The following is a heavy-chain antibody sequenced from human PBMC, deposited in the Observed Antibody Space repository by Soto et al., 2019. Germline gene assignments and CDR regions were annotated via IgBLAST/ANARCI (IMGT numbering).Heavy chain of an antibody. D-gene: IGHD5-12*01. CDR3: ARGNIVATIDYYYGMDV. J-gene: IGHJ6*02. CDR1: GGTFSSYA. Sequence: GASVKVSCKASGGTFSSYAISWVRQAPGQGFEWMGGIIPIFGTANYAQKFQGRVTITADESTSTAYMELSSLRSEDTAVYYCARGNIVATIDYYYGMDVWGQGTTVTVSS. V-gene: IGHV1-69*13. CDR2: IIPIFGTA.